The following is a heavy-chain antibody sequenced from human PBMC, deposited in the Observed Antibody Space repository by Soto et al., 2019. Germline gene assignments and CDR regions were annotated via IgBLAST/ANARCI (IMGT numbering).Heavy chain of an antibody. Sequence: GASVKVSCKASGYTFTSYGISWVRQAPGQGLEWMGWISAYNGNTNYAQKLQGRVTMTTDTSTSTAYMELRSLRSYDTAVYYCARGLGEIRYFDWPPGYAFDIWGQGTMVTVSS. CDR3: ARGLGEIRYFDWPPGYAFDI. J-gene: IGHJ3*02. CDR2: ISAYNGNT. V-gene: IGHV1-18*01. D-gene: IGHD3-9*01. CDR1: GYTFTSYG.